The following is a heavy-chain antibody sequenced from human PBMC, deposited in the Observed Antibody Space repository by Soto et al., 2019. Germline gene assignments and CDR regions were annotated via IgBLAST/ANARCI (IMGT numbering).Heavy chain of an antibody. CDR1: GYTFNSYG. CDR3: ARLSPRRGYYYYYYMDV. CDR2: ISAYNGNT. V-gene: IGHV1-18*01. Sequence: ASVKVSCKASGYTFNSYGISWVRQAPGQGLEWMGWISAYNGNTNYAQKLQGRVTMTTDTSTSTAYMELRSLRSDDTAVYYCARLSPRRGYYYYYYMDVWGKGTTVTVSS. J-gene: IGHJ6*03. D-gene: IGHD3-10*01.